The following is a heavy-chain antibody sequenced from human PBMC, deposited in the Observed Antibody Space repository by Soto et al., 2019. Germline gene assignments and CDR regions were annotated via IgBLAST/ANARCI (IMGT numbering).Heavy chain of an antibody. CDR2: IWNDGSDK. J-gene: IGHJ4*02. CDR1: GFTFSSYV. CDR3: AKLTSINYQDNSCYYGAFEY. Sequence: PGGSLRLSCAASGFTFSSYVMHWVRQAPGKGLEWVAVIWNDGSDKCYADSVKGRFTISRDNSKNTLYLHMNSLRGEDTAVYYCAKLTSINYQDNSCYYGAFEYWGQGTLVTVSS. D-gene: IGHD3-22*01. V-gene: IGHV3-33*06.